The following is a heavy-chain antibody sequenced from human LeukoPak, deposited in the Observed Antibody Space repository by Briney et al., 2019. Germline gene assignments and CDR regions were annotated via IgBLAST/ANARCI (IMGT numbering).Heavy chain of an antibody. CDR1: GGSISSSSYY. CDR3: ARHAVVPAVQTIWFDP. Sequence: PSETLSLTCTVSGGSISSSSYYWGWIRQPPGKGLEWIGSIYYSGSTYYNPSLKSRVTISVDTSKNQFSLKLSSVTAADTAVYYCARHAVVPAVQTIWFDPWGQGTLVTVSS. J-gene: IGHJ5*02. D-gene: IGHD2-2*01. V-gene: IGHV4-39*01. CDR2: IYYSGST.